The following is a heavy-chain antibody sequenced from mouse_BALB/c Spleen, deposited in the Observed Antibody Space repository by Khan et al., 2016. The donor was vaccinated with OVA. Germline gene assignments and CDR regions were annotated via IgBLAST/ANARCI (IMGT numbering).Heavy chain of an antibody. CDR2: ILPGSGST. V-gene: IGHV1-9*01. D-gene: IGHD1-1*01. CDR1: GNTFSTYW. J-gene: IGHJ2*01. CDR3: ARVNSGSRDYFDN. Sequence: QVQLKQSGADLMKPGASVKISCKVTGNTFSTYWIEWIKKGPGHGLEWIGEILPGSGSTNCNEKFKGKATFTADTSSNTAYMQLSSLTSEDSAVYYCARVNSGSRDYFDNWGQGTTLTVSS.